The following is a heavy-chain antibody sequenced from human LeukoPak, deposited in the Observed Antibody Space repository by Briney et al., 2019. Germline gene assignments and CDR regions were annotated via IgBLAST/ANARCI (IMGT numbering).Heavy chain of an antibody. CDR3: AKDLRRGYSYGYY. V-gene: IGHV3-23*01. CDR2: ISGSGGST. D-gene: IGHD5-18*01. CDR1: GFTFSSYA. Sequence: TWGSLRLYCAASGFTFSSYAMSWVRQAPGKGLEWVSAISGSGGSTYYADSVKGRFTISRDNSKNTLYLQMNSLRAEDTAVYYCAKDLRRGYSYGYYWGQGTLVTVSS. J-gene: IGHJ4*02.